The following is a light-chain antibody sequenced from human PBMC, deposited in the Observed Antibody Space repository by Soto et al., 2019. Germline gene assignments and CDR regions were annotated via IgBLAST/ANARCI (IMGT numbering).Light chain of an antibody. CDR2: SND. CDR1: GSNIGSNT. CDR3: AAWDDSLNVVV. V-gene: IGLV1-44*01. J-gene: IGLJ2*01. Sequence: QSVLTQPPSASGTPGQRVTISCSGSGSNIGSNTVNWYQKFPGTAPKLLIYSNDQRPSGVPDRFSGSKSGTSGSLAISGLQSEDEADYYCAAWDDSLNVVVFGGGTKLTVL.